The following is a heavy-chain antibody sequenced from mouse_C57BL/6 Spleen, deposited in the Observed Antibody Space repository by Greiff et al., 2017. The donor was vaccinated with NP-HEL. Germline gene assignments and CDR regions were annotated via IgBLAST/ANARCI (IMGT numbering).Heavy chain of an antibody. D-gene: IGHD1-1*01. V-gene: IGHV1-78*01. Sequence: QVQLKESDAELVKPGASVKISCKVSGYTFTDHTIHWMKQRPEQGLEWIGYIYPRDGSTKYNEKFKGKATLTADKSSSTAYMQLNSLTSEDSAVYFCARGSYYGSSPYYFDYWGQGTTLTVSS. CDR3: ARGSYYGSSPYYFDY. CDR2: IYPRDGST. J-gene: IGHJ2*01. CDR1: GYTFTDHT.